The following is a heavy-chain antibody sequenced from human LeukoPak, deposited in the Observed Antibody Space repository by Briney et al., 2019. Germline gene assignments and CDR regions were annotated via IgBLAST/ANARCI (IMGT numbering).Heavy chain of an antibody. CDR2: IYTSGST. V-gene: IGHV4-4*07. CDR3: ARDHAGGYSYGVLNWFDP. D-gene: IGHD5-18*01. CDR1: GGSISSYY. Sequence: SETLSLTCTVSGGSISSYYWSWIRQPAGKGLEWIGRIYTSGSTNYNPSLKSRVTMSVDTSKNQFSLKLSSVTAADTAVYYCARDHAGGYSYGVLNWFDPWGQGTLVTVSS. J-gene: IGHJ5*02.